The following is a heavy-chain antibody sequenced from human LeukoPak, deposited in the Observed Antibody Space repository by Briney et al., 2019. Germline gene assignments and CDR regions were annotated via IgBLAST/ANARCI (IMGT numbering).Heavy chain of an antibody. Sequence: GASVKVSCKASGYTFTSYYMHWVRQAPGQGLEWMGIINPSGGSTSYVQKFQGRVTMTRDTSTSTVYMELSSLRSEDTAVYYCAREVIVPAAKLYYYYYYGMDVWGQGTTVTVSS. J-gene: IGHJ6*02. CDR2: INPSGGST. D-gene: IGHD2-2*01. CDR3: AREVIVPAAKLYYYYYYGMDV. CDR1: GYTFTSYY. V-gene: IGHV1-46*01.